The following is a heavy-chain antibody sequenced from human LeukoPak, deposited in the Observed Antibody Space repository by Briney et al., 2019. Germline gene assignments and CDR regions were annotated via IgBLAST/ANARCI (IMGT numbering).Heavy chain of an antibody. D-gene: IGHD3-9*01. V-gene: IGHV3-11*03. CDR1: GFTFSDYY. CDR2: ISSSSSYT. CDR3: ANFLTGYTIPNYFDS. Sequence: PGGSLRLSCAVSGFTFSDYYMSWIRQAPGKGLEWVSYISSSSSYTNYADSVKGRFTISRDISRNTVYLQMNSLRAEDTAVYYCANFLTGYTIPNYFDSWGQGILVTVSS. J-gene: IGHJ4*02.